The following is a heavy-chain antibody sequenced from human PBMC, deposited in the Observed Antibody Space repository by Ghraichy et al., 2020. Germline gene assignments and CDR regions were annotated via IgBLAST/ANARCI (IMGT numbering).Heavy chain of an antibody. V-gene: IGHV4-4*09. CDR3: AAYYGDYRIDY. Sequence: SETLSLTCTVSGGSISSYYWSWIRQPPGKGLEWIGYIYTSGSTNYNPSLKSRVTISVDTSKNQFSLKLSSVTAADTAVYYCAAYYGDYRIDYWGQGTLVTVSS. CDR1: GGSISSYY. D-gene: IGHD4-17*01. CDR2: IYTSGST. J-gene: IGHJ4*02.